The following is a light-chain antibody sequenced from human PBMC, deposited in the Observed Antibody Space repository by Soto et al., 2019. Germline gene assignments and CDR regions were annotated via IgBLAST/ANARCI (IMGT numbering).Light chain of an antibody. J-gene: IGKJ4*01. CDR3: QQRSNWPPLT. Sequence: EIVLTQSPGTLSLSPGERATLSCRASQSLSSNSLGWYQQKPGQAPRLLIYDASNRATGIPARFSGSGSGTDFTLTISSLEPEDFAVYYCQQRSNWPPLTFGGGTKVDIK. CDR2: DAS. CDR1: QSLSSN. V-gene: IGKV3-11*01.